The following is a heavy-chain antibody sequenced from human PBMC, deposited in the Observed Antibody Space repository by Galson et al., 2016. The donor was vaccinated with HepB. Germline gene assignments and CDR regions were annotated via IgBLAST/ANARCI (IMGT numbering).Heavy chain of an antibody. CDR1: EFTLRNAW. Sequence: SLRLSCAASEFTLRNAWMTWVRQAPGKGLECVGRIKSKTDGGTTDYAAPVEGRFSISRDDSKNTLYLQINSLKTEDTAVYYCPTGPQRYCSDGICNSFDYWGQGTLVTVSS. CDR2: IKSKTDGGTT. CDR3: PTGPQRYCSDGICNSFDY. J-gene: IGHJ4*02. D-gene: IGHD2-15*01. V-gene: IGHV3-15*01.